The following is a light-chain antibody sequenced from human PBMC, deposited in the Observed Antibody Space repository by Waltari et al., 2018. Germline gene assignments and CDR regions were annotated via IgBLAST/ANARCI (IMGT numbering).Light chain of an antibody. V-gene: IGLV3-19*01. CDR1: SLRSYY. Sequence: SSELTQDPAVSVAMGQTVRITCQGDSLRSYYASWYQQTPGQAPILVMYDKNNRPSGVPDRFSGSSSHNTASLTITGAQAEDEASYYCHSRDASGVAGSFGGGTKLTVL. J-gene: IGLJ2*01. CDR2: DKN. CDR3: HSRDASGVAGS.